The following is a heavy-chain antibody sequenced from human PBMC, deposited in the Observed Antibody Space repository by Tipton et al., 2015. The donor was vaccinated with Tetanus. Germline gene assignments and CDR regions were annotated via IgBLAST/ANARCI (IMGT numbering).Heavy chain of an antibody. CDR1: GYNFSHYS. Sequence: QLVQSGADVKKPGESLKISCQISGYNFSHYSIGWVRQMPGKGLEWMGIVDPRDSGATYGPSFQGQVTISTDKSISTAYVQWTSLQASDTAIYYCARRRSAVLGGSYHWYFDLWGRGTLVTVSS. J-gene: IGHJ2*01. CDR2: VDPRDSGA. CDR3: ARRRSAVLGGSYHWYFDL. V-gene: IGHV5-51*01. D-gene: IGHD2-15*01.